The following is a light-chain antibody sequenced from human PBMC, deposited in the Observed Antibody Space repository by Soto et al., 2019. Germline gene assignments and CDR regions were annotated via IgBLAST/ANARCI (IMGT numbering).Light chain of an antibody. J-gene: IGKJ3*01. CDR3: QQYNNWPYT. CDR1: QSVYSN. CDR2: GAS. Sequence: EIVMTQSPATLSVSPGEGATLSCRASQSVYSNLAWYQHKPGQPPRLLIYGASTMATGIPARFSGGGSGTEFTLTISSLQSEDFAAYYCQQYNNWPYTFGPGSKVEIK. V-gene: IGKV3D-15*01.